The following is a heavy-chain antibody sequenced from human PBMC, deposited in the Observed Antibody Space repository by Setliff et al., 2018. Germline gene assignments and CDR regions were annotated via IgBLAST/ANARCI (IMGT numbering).Heavy chain of an antibody. CDR1: GVSISSYY. V-gene: IGHV4-59*01. D-gene: IGHD3-3*01. J-gene: IGHJ6*02. Sequence: TLSLTCNVSGVSISSYYWSWIRQPPGKGLESIGYIQKSGSTNYNPSLMSRVSISVDTSKNQFSLKLRSVTAADTAVYYCARLSWNGLCYYGLDVWGQGTTVTVSS. CDR3: ARLSWNGLCYYGLDV. CDR2: IQKSGST.